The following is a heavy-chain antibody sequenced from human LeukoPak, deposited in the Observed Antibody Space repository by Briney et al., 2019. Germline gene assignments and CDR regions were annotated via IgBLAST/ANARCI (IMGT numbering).Heavy chain of an antibody. CDR1: GGSISSYY. D-gene: IGHD3-9*01. J-gene: IGHJ4*02. V-gene: IGHV4-4*07. CDR3: ARENPPYYDILTGYYTSFVY. Sequence: SETLSLTCTVSGGSISSYYWSWIRQPAGKGLEWIGRIYTSGSTNYNPSLKSRVTMSVDTSKNQFSLKLSSVTAADTAVYYCARENPPYYDILTGYYTSFVYWGQGTLVTVSS. CDR2: IYTSGST.